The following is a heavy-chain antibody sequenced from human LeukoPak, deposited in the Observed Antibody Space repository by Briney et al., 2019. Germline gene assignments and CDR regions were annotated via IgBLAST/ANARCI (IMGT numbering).Heavy chain of an antibody. V-gene: IGHV3-66*01. CDR1: GFTFSSYA. CDR2: IYSGGTT. D-gene: IGHD2-2*01. Sequence: LPGGSLRLSCAASGFTFSSYAMSWVRQAPGKGLEWVSIIYSGGTTYYADSVKGRFTISRDISKNTFYLQMNSLRVEDTAVYYCARALPAASHTSFDYWGQGTLVTVSS. CDR3: ARALPAASHTSFDY. J-gene: IGHJ4*02.